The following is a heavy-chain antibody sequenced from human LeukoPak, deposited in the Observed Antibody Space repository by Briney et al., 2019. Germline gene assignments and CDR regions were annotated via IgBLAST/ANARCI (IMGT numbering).Heavy chain of an antibody. J-gene: IGHJ4*02. CDR3: ARIENYDSSTKPFDY. D-gene: IGHD3-22*01. CDR2: IIPIFGTA. CDR1: GGTFSNYA. V-gene: IGHV1-69*13. Sequence: SVKVSCKASGGTFSNYAISWVRQAPGQGLEWMGGIIPIFGTANYAQKFQGRVTITADGSTSTAYMELSSLRSEDTAVYYCARIENYDSSTKPFDYWGQGTLVTVSS.